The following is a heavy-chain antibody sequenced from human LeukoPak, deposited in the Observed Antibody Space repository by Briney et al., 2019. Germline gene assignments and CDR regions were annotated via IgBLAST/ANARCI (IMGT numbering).Heavy chain of an antibody. CDR1: GHTFTSYG. CDR3: ARDGRLVVVPAAIGNY. CDR2: ISAYNGNT. V-gene: IGHV1-18*01. D-gene: IGHD2-2*01. J-gene: IGHJ4*02. Sequence: ASVKVSCKASGHTFTSYGISWVRQAPGQGLEWMGWISAYNGNTNYAQKLQGRVTMTTDTSTSTAYMELRSLRSDDTAVYYCARDGRLVVVPAAIGNYWGQGTLVTVSS.